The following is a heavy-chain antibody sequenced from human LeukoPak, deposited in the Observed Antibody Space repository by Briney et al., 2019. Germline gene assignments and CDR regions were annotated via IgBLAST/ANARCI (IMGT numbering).Heavy chain of an antibody. CDR1: GFTFSSYA. Sequence: PGGSLRLSCAASGFTFSSYAMSWVRQAPGKGLEWVSAISGSGGSTYYADSVKGRFTISRDNSKNTLYLQMNSLRAEDTAVYYCARYCSSTSCYEGLDYWGQGTLVTVSS. CDR3: ARYCSSTSCYEGLDY. CDR2: ISGSGGST. D-gene: IGHD2-2*01. J-gene: IGHJ4*02. V-gene: IGHV3-23*01.